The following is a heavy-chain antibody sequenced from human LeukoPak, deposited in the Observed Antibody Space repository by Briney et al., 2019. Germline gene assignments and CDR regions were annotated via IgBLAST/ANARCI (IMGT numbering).Heavy chain of an antibody. V-gene: IGHV5-51*01. CDR3: ARRGYCSGGSCYSNAFDI. CDR1: GYSFTSYW. Sequence: GESLKISCKGSGYSFTSYWIGWVRKRPGKGLEGMGIIYPGDSDTRYSPSFQGQVTIAADKSISTAYLQWSSLKASDTAMYYCARRGYCSGGSCYSNAFDIWGQGTMVTVSS. D-gene: IGHD2-15*01. CDR2: IYPGDSDT. J-gene: IGHJ3*02.